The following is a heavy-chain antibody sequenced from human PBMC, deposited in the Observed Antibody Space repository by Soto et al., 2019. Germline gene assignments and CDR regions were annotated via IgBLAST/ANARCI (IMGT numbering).Heavy chain of an antibody. CDR2: ISGSGGST. J-gene: IGHJ5*02. CDR1: GFTFSSYA. CDR3: AKGLAARLDLGNWFDP. V-gene: IGHV3-23*01. D-gene: IGHD6-6*01. Sequence: GGSLRLSCAASGFTFSSYAMSWVRQAPGKGLEWVSAISGSGGSTYYADSVKGRFTISRDNSKNTLYLQMNSLRAEDTAVYYCAKGLAARLDLGNWFDPWGQGTLVTVSS.